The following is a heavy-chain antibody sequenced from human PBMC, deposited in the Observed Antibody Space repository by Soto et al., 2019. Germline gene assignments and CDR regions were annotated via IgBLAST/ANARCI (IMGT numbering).Heavy chain of an antibody. CDR3: ARVVLTITRSAFDA. Sequence: QVQLQESGPGLVKPSGTLSLTCAVSGGSISSSHWWTWVRQSPGKGLEYIGEISHSGTSNSNPSLKSRVTLSVDKSKNHFSLTLTSVTAAETAVYYCARVVLTITRSAFDAWGQGTLVIVSS. D-gene: IGHD3-9*01. V-gene: IGHV4-4*02. J-gene: IGHJ3*01. CDR1: GGSISSSHW. CDR2: ISHSGTS.